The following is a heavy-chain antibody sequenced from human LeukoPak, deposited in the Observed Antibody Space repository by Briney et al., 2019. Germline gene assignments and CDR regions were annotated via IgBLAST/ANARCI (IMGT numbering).Heavy chain of an antibody. CDR1: GGSISSSRYY. V-gene: IGHV4-39*07. CDR2: VYYSGST. Sequence: PSETLSLTCTVSGGSISSSRYYWGWIRQPPRKGLEWIGSVYYSGSTYYNPSLKSRVTISVDTSKNQFSLKVSSVTAADTAVYYCARDAGHQLSRRNYYAMDVWGQGTTVTVSS. D-gene: IGHD2-2*01. J-gene: IGHJ6*02. CDR3: ARDAGHQLSRRNYYAMDV.